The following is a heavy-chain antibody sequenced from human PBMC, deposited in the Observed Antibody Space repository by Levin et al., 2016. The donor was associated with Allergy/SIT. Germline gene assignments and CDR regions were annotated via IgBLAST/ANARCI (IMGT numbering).Heavy chain of an antibody. V-gene: IGHV1-69*13. CDR1: GGTFSRNG. CDR2: IIPTFGTA. Sequence: SVKVSCKASGGTFSRNGISWVRQAPGQGLEWMGGIIPTFGTANYAQKFQGRVTITADESTSTAYMGLSSLTSEDTAVYYCARAPIHSSGWYRDRLFEYWGQGTLVTVSS. D-gene: IGHD6-13*01. CDR3: ARAPIHSSGWYRDRLFEY. J-gene: IGHJ4*02.